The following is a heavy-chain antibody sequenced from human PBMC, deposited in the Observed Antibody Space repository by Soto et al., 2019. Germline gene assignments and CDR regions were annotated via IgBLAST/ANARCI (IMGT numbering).Heavy chain of an antibody. CDR1: GFTFTAAW. CDR2: IKSKADGGTT. Sequence: EVQLVESGGGLVKPGESLRLSCVASGFTFTAAWMNWVRQVPGKGLEWVGRIKSKADGGTTDYAAPVKGRFTISRDDSKNMLYLQMNSLKTEDTALYYCTTGLRWEPRDDYWGQGTLVTVSS. D-gene: IGHD1-26*01. CDR3: TTGLRWEPRDDY. V-gene: IGHV3-15*07. J-gene: IGHJ4*02.